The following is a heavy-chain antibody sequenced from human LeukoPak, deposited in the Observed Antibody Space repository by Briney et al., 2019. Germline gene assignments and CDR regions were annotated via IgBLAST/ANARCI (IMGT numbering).Heavy chain of an antibody. Sequence: SETLSLTCTVSGGSISSSSYYWGWIRQPPGKGLEWIGSIYYSGSTYYNPSLKSRVTISVDTSKNQFSLKLSSVTAADTAVYYCARLLGIQLWFVLDAFDIWGQGTMVTVSS. J-gene: IGHJ3*02. CDR1: GGSISSSSYY. D-gene: IGHD5-18*01. V-gene: IGHV4-39*01. CDR3: ARLLGIQLWFVLDAFDI. CDR2: IYYSGST.